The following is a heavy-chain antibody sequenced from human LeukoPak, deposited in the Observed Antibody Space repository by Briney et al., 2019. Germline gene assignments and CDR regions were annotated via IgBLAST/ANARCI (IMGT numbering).Heavy chain of an antibody. D-gene: IGHD6-19*01. Sequence: GGSLRLSCSASGFTLRSYALIWVRQAPGKGLEWVSGISGSGDTTQYADSVKGRFSISRDNSKNTLYLQMNSLRGEDTAMYFCARRLYSSGWFLDYWGQGSLVTVSS. CDR1: GFTLRSYA. CDR2: ISGSGDTT. V-gene: IGHV3-23*01. CDR3: ARRLYSSGWFLDY. J-gene: IGHJ4*02.